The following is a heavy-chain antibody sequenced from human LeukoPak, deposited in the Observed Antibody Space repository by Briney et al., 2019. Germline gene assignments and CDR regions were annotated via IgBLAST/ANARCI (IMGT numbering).Heavy chain of an antibody. CDR2: IYYRGST. J-gene: IGHJ6*03. CDR1: GGSISSSSYY. CDR3: TRTYYYYYYMDV. V-gene: IGHV4-39*07. Sequence: SETLSLTCTVSGGSISSSSYYWGWIRQPPGKGLEWIGSIYYRGSTYYNPSLKSRFTISVDTSKNTFSLKLSSVTAADTAVYYCTRTYYYYYYMDVWGKGTTVTVSS.